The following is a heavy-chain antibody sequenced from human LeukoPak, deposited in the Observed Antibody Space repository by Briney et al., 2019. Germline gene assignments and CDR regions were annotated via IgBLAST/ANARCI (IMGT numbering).Heavy chain of an antibody. D-gene: IGHD6-19*01. CDR1: GYTLTELS. J-gene: IGHJ4*02. Sequence: ASVKVSCKVSGYTLTELSMHWVRQAPGKGLEWMGDFDPEDGETIYAQKFQGRVTMTEDTSTDTAYMELSSLRSEDTAVYYCAVAVAYPYYFDYWGQGTLVTVSS. CDR3: AVAVAYPYYFDY. CDR2: FDPEDGET. V-gene: IGHV1-24*01.